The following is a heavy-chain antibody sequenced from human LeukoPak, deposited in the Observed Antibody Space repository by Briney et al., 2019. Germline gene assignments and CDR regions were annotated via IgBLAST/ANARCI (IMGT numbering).Heavy chain of an antibody. CDR1: GFTFSSYS. Sequence: GGSLRLSCAASGFTFSSYSMTWVRQAPGKGLEWVSAISGSGGSTYYADSVKGRFTISRDNSKNTLYLQMNSLRAEDTAVYYCAKVILAAAENYFDYWGQGTLVTVSS. J-gene: IGHJ4*02. CDR2: ISGSGGST. V-gene: IGHV3-23*01. CDR3: AKVILAAAENYFDY. D-gene: IGHD6-13*01.